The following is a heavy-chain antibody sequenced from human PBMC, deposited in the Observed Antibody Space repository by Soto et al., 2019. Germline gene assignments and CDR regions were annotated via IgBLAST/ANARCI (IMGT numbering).Heavy chain of an antibody. J-gene: IGHJ4*02. CDR1: GFTFSSYG. CDR2: IWYDGSNK. V-gene: IGHV3-33*01. D-gene: IGHD3-10*01. Sequence: QVQLVESGGGVVQPGRALRLSCAASGFTFSSYGMHWVRQAPGKGLEWVAVIWYDGSNKYYADSVKGRITISSDNSKSTLYLQMHSLSAEDTGVYYCARGYGSGSYIFDYWGQGTLVTVSS. CDR3: ARGYGSGSYIFDY.